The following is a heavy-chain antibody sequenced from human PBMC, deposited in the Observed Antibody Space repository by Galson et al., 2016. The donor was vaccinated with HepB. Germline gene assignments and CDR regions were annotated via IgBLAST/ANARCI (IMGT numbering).Heavy chain of an antibody. CDR2: TYYRSKWYN. J-gene: IGHJ6*02. CDR1: GDSVSSNSAT. CDR3: ARQYSSSSFYYGMDV. D-gene: IGHD6-6*01. V-gene: IGHV6-1*01. Sequence: CAISGDSVSSNSATWNWIRQSPSRGLEWLGRTYYRSKWYNAYAVSVKSRVTITPDTSTNQFSLHLNSVTPEDTAVYYCARQYSSSSFYYGMDVWGQGTRVTVSS.